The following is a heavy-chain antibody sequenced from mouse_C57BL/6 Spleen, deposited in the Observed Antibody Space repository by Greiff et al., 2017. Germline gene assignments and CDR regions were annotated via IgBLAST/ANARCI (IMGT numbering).Heavy chain of an antibody. D-gene: IGHD2-2*01. V-gene: IGHV8-8*01. CDR1: GFSLSTFGMG. CDR2: IWWDDDK. CDR3: ARIAYGYGPDYYAMDY. J-gene: IGHJ4*01. Sequence: QVTLKVSGPGILQPSQTLSLTCSFSGFSLSTFGMGVGWIRQPSGKGLEWLAHIWWDDDKYYNPALKSRLTISKDTSKNQVFLKIANVDTADTATYYCARIAYGYGPDYYAMDYWGQGTSVTVSS.